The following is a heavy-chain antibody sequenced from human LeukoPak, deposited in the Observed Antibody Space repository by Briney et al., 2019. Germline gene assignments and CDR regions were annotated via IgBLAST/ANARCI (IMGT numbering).Heavy chain of an antibody. CDR3: ASSGSYRFDY. V-gene: IGHV3-74*01. D-gene: IGHD1-26*01. Sequence: GGSLRLSCEASGFTFSNYWMHWVRQAHGEGLMRVSQISTDGSQTFYADSVKGRFTISRDNAKNTLFLQMDSLRPEDTAVYYCASSGSYRFDYWGQGTLVTVSS. J-gene: IGHJ4*02. CDR1: GFTFSNYW. CDR2: ISTDGSQT.